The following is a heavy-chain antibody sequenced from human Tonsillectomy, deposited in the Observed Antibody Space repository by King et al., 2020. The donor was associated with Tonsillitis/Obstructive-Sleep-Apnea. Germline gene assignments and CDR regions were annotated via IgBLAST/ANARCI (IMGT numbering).Heavy chain of an antibody. CDR3: ARGYCTGGVCYNYYYYYMDV. CDR2: ISYDGSNK. D-gene: IGHD2-8*02. J-gene: IGHJ6*03. CDR1: GFTFSSYA. Sequence: QLVQSGGGVVQPGRSLRLSCAASGFTFSSYAMHWVRQAPGKGLEWVAVISYDGSNKYYADSVKGRFTISRDNSKNTLYLQMNSLRAEDTAVYYCARGYCTGGVCYNYYYYYMDVWGKGTTVTVSS. V-gene: IGHV3-30*01.